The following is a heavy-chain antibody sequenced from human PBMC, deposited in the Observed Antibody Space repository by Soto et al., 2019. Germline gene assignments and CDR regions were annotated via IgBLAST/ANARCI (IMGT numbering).Heavy chain of an antibody. V-gene: IGHV4-30-4*01. Sequence: QVQLQESGPGLVKPSQTLSLTCTVSGGSISSDYYCWSWIRQSPEKGLEWTGHIYNSVNTYSNPSLSSLVTISVDTSKNHFSLKLTSVTAADTAVDYCARGPSGDKVDNWGQGTLVTVSS. CDR1: GGSISSDYYC. CDR3: ARGPSGDKVDN. D-gene: IGHD7-27*01. CDR2: IYNSVNT. J-gene: IGHJ4*02.